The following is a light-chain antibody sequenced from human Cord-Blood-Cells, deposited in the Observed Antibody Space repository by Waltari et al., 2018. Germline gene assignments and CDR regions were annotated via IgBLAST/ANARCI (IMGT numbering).Light chain of an antibody. Sequence: QSALTQPRSVSGSPGPSVTISCTGPSRHVGGYNYASWYQQHPGKAPKLMIYDVSKRPSGVPDRFSGSKSGNTASLTISGLQAEDEADYYCCSYAGSYTVVFGGGTKLTVL. J-gene: IGLJ2*01. CDR2: DVS. CDR1: SRHVGGYNY. CDR3: CSYAGSYTVV. V-gene: IGLV2-11*01.